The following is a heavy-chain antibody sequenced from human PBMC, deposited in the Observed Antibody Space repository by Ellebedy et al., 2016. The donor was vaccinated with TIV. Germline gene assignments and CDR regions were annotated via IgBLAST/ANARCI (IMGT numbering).Heavy chain of an antibody. D-gene: IGHD2-8*01. V-gene: IGHV3-11*06. CDR3: ARGYCTNGVCNRFDAFDI. CDR1: GFTFSDYY. Sequence: GESLKISCAASGFTFSDYYMSWIRQAPGKGLEWVSYISSSSSYTNYADSVKGRFTISRDNAKNSLYLQMNSLRAEDTAVYYCARGYCTNGVCNRFDAFDIWGQGTMVTVSS. J-gene: IGHJ3*02. CDR2: ISSSSSYT.